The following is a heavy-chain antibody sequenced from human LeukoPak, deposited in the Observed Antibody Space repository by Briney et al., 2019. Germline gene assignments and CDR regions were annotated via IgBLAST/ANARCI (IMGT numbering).Heavy chain of an antibody. CDR1: GGSISSYY. J-gene: IGHJ4*02. Sequence: PSETLSLTCTVSGGSISSYYWSWIRQPPGKGLEWIGEINHSGSTNDNPSLKSRVTISVDTSKNQFSLKLSSVTAADTAVYYCARGAARPSYYFDYWGQGTLVTVSS. CDR3: ARGAARPSYYFDY. D-gene: IGHD6-6*01. CDR2: INHSGST. V-gene: IGHV4-34*01.